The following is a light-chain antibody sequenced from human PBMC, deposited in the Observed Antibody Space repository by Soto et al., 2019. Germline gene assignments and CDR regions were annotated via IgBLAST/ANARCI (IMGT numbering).Light chain of an antibody. CDR1: SGGVGDFDY. J-gene: IGLJ2*01. CDR2: EVS. CDR3: TSYSSGSSLVI. V-gene: IGLV2-14*01. Sequence: QSALTQPASVSGSPGQSITISCTATSGGVGDFDYVSWYQQHPGEAPKLIIYEVSHRPSGVSDRFSGSKSGNTASLTISGLQADDESYYYCTSYSSGSSLVIFGGGTKLTVL.